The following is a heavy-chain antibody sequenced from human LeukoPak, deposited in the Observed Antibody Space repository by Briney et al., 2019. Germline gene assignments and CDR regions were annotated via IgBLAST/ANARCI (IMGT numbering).Heavy chain of an antibody. CDR3: ASPGRFCSGGSCYSFDF. V-gene: IGHV1-46*03. J-gene: IGHJ4*02. CDR1: GYTFTSYS. Sequence: ASVKVSCKASGYTFTSYSMHWVRQAPGQGLQWMGIMNPSGGSTSSAQKFQGRVTMTRDTSTNTVYMELSSLRPEDTAVYYCASPGRFCSGGSCYSFDFWGQGTLVTVSS. CDR2: MNPSGGST. D-gene: IGHD2-15*01.